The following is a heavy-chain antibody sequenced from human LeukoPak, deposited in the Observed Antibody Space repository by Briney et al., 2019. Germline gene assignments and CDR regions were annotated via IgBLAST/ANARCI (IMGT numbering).Heavy chain of an antibody. CDR1: GYTFTSYY. D-gene: IGHD6-19*01. CDR3: ARASSGWYSDYYYYGMDV. V-gene: IGHV1-46*01. Sequence: ASVKVSCKASGYTFTSYYMHWVRQAPGQGLEWMGIINPSGGSTSYAQKFQGRVTMTRDTSTSTVCMELSSLRSEDTAVYYCARASSGWYSDYYYYGMDVWGQGTTVTVSS. J-gene: IGHJ6*02. CDR2: INPSGGST.